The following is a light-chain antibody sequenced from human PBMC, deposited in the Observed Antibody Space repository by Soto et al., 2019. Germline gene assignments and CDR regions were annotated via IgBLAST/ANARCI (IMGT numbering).Light chain of an antibody. J-gene: IGKJ1*01. V-gene: IGKV3D-20*02. Sequence: MVLTQSPDTLSLSPGERATLSCRASQSVSSNYLAWYQQKPGQAPRLLIYGASSRATGIPDRFSGSGSGTDFTLTISSLEPEDFAVYYCQQRSNWPQTFGQGTKVDIK. CDR3: QQRSNWPQT. CDR2: GAS. CDR1: QSVSSNY.